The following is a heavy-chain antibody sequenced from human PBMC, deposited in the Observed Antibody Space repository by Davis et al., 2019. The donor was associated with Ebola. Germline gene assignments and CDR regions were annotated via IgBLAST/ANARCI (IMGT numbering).Heavy chain of an antibody. CDR2: IYYSGST. CDR1: GGSISGYY. J-gene: IGHJ4*02. V-gene: IGHV4-59*01. D-gene: IGHD3-10*01. Sequence: SETLSLTCTVAGGSISGYYWSWIRQPPGKGLEWIGYIYYSGSTNYNPSLKSRVTISVDTSKNQLSLKLSSVTAADTAVYYCARDYYGSGSYYNYFDFWGQGTLVTVSS. CDR3: ARDYYGSGSYYNYFDF.